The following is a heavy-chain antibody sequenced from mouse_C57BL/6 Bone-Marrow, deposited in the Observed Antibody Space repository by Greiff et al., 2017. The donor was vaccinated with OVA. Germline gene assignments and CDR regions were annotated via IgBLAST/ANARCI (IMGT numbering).Heavy chain of an antibody. CDR2: ISNLAYSI. V-gene: IGHV5-15*01. D-gene: IGHD2-1*01. J-gene: IGHJ4*01. CDR1: GFTFSDYG. Sequence: EVQLVESGGGLVQPGGSLKLSCAASGFTFSDYGMAWVRQAPRKGPAWVAFISNLAYSIYYADTVTGRFTISRENAKNTLYLEMSSLRSEDTAMYYCARGNYYAMDYWGQGTSVTVSS. CDR3: ARGNYYAMDY.